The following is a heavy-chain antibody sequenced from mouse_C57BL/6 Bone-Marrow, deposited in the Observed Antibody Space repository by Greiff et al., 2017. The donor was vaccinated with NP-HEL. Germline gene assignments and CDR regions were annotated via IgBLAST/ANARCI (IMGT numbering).Heavy chain of an antibody. J-gene: IGHJ4*01. D-gene: IGHD1-1*01. Sequence: QVQLQQPGAELVKPGASVKLSCKASGYTFTSYWMHWAKQRPGQGLEWIGMIHPNSGSTNYNEKFKSKATLTVDKSSSTAYMQLSSLTSEDSAVYYCFYYYGSSSYAKDYWGQGTSVTVSS. CDR3: FYYYGSSSYAKDY. V-gene: IGHV1-64*01. CDR2: IHPNSGST. CDR1: GYTFTSYW.